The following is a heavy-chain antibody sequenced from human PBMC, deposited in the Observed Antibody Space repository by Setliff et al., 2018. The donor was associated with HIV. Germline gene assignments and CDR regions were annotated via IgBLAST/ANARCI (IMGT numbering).Heavy chain of an antibody. CDR3: ARAGAVETTHFDY. V-gene: IGHV1-18*01. J-gene: IGHJ4*02. Sequence: GASVKVSCKASGYSFTSYGLSWVRQAPGQGLEWMGSITTYNGGTNYAQKFQGRVTMTTDTSTSTAYMELRSLRSDDTAVYYCARAGAVETTHFDYWGQGALVTVSS. CDR2: ITTYNGGT. CDR1: GYSFTSYG. D-gene: IGHD1-7*01.